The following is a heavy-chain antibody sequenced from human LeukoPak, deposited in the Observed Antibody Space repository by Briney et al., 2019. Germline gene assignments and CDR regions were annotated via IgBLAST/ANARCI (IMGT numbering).Heavy chain of an antibody. J-gene: IGHJ6*02. D-gene: IGHD6-13*01. Sequence: RTGGSLRLSCAASGSTFSSYSMNSVRQAPGKGLEWVSYISSSSSTIYYADSVKGRFTISRDNAKNSLYLQMNSLRAEDTAVYYCARGYSSSWYYYYYYGMDVWGQGTTVTVSS. V-gene: IGHV3-48*01. CDR3: ARGYSSSWYYYYYYGMDV. CDR2: ISSSSSTI. CDR1: GSTFSSYS.